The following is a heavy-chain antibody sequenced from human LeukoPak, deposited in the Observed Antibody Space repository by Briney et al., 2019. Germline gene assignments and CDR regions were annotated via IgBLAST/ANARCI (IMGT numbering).Heavy chain of an antibody. J-gene: IGHJ3*02. CDR1: GFTFSSYS. V-gene: IGHV3-21*01. CDR3: ARTMIVVVDAFDI. Sequence: GGSLRLSCAASGFTFSSYSMNWVRQAPGKGLEWVSSISSSSSYIYYADSVKGRFTISRDNAKNSLYLQMNSLRAEDTAVYYCARTMIVVVDAFDIWGQGTVVTVSS. D-gene: IGHD3-22*01. CDR2: ISSSSSYI.